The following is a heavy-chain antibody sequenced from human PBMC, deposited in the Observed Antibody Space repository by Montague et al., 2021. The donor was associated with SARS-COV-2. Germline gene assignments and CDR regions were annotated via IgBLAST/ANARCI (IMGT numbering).Heavy chain of an antibody. CDR2: INQDGSEK. CDR1: GFSFYTYW. V-gene: IGHV3-7*01. CDR3: AKDYSSGSYSYFYGMDV. D-gene: IGHD6-19*01. Sequence: SLRLSCAASGFSFYTYWMNWVRQAPGKGLEWVANINQDGSEKYYLDSVKGRFTISRDNAQNSLYLQMNSLRAEDTAVYYCAKDYSSGSYSYFYGMDVWGQGTTVAVSS. J-gene: IGHJ6*02.